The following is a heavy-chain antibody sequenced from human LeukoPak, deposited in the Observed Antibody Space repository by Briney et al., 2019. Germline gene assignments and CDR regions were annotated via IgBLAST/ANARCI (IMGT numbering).Heavy chain of an antibody. D-gene: IGHD2-15*01. CDR1: GFTFSSYS. CDR3: ARVPIVAATPLFDY. J-gene: IGHJ4*02. V-gene: IGHV3-21*01. CDR2: ISSSSSYI. Sequence: GGSLRLSCAASGFTFSSYSMNWVRQAPGKGLEWVSSISSSSSYIYYADSMKGRFTISRDNAKNSLYLQMNSLRAEDTAVYYCARVPIVAATPLFDYWGQGTLVTVSS.